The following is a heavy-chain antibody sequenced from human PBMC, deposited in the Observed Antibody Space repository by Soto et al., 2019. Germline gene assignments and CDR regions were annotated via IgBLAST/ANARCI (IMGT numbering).Heavy chain of an antibody. Sequence: GESLKISCKGSGYSFTSYWISWVRQMPGKGLEWMGRIDPSDSYTNYSPSFQGHVTISADKSISTAYLQWSSLKASDTAMYYCARPNCSSTSCYGGLYGMDVWGQATTVTVSS. CDR2: IDPSDSYT. J-gene: IGHJ6*02. V-gene: IGHV5-10-1*01. CDR1: GYSFTSYW. D-gene: IGHD2-2*01. CDR3: ARPNCSSTSCYGGLYGMDV.